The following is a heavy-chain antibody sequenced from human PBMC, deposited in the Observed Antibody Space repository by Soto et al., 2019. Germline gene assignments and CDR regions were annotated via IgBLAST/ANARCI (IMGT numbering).Heavy chain of an antibody. Sequence: QVQLVESGGGVVQPGRSLRLSCAASGFTFSSYGMHWVRQAPGKGLEWVAVIWYDGSNKYYADSVKGRFTISRDNSKNTLYLQMNSLRAEDTAVYYCARDLLGDYYGMDVWGQWTTVTVSS. CDR3: ARDLLGDYYGMDV. J-gene: IGHJ6*02. V-gene: IGHV3-33*01. D-gene: IGHD3-16*01. CDR1: GFTFSSYG. CDR2: IWYDGSNK.